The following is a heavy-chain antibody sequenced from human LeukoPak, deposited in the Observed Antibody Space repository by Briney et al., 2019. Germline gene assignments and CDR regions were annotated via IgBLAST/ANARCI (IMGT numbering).Heavy chain of an antibody. D-gene: IGHD1-26*01. CDR1: GFTFSSYE. CDR2: ISSSGRTI. J-gene: IGHJ6*03. CDR3: AKGRGWEASYYYYYMDV. Sequence: PGGSLRLSCAASGFTFSSYEMNWVRQAPGKGLEWVSYISSSGRTIYYADSVKGRFTISRDNSKNTLYLQMNSLRAEDTAVYYCAKGRGWEASYYYYYMDVWGKGTTVTISS. V-gene: IGHV3-48*03.